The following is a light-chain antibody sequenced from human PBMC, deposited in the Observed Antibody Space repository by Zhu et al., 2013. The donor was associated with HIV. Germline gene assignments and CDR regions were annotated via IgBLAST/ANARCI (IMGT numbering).Light chain of an antibody. CDR2: SAS. CDR1: QSVGSN. V-gene: IGKV3-15*01. CDR3: QQYNNWPPYT. J-gene: IGKJ2*01. Sequence: EIVMTQSPATLSVSPGERATLSCRTSQSVGSNLVWYQQKPGQAPRLLIYSASTRATGIPARFSGSGSGTEFTLTIRSLQSEDFAVYYCQQYNNWPPYTFGQGTKLEIK.